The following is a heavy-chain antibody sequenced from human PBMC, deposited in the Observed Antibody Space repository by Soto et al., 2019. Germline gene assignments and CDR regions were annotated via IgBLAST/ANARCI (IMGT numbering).Heavy chain of an antibody. J-gene: IGHJ4*02. CDR2: IYYSGST. CDR3: AREPLTRSGWRRHFDY. Sequence: SETLSLTCTVSGGSISSGDYYWSWIRQPPGKGLEWIGYIYYSGSTYYNPSLKSRVTISVDTSKNQFSLKLSSVTAADTAVYYCAREPLTRSGWRRHFDYWGQGTLVTVSS. D-gene: IGHD6-19*01. CDR1: GGSISSGDYY. V-gene: IGHV4-30-4*01.